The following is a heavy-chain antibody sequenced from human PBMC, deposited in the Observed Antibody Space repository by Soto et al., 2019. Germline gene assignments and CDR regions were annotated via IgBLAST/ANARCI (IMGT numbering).Heavy chain of an antibody. CDR2: IYYSGST. Sequence: SETLSLTCTVSGGSISSYYWSWIRQPPGKGLEWIGYIYYSGSTNYNPSLKSRVTISVDRSKNQFSLQLSSVTAADTAVYYCACSHAGAHMTAAVHWGKGTLVTVS. D-gene: IGHD6-13*01. V-gene: IGHV4-59*12. CDR1: GGSISSYY. CDR3: ACSHAGAHMTAAVH. J-gene: IGHJ4*02.